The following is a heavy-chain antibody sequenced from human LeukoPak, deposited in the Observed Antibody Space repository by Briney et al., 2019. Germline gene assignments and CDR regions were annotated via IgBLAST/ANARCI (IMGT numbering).Heavy chain of an antibody. CDR1: GYTFTGYY. J-gene: IGHJ6*03. D-gene: IGHD4-11*01. V-gene: IGHV1-18*04. CDR2: ISAYNGNT. Sequence: ASVKVSCKASGYTFTGYYMHWVRQAPGQGLEWMGWISAYNGNTNYAQKLQGRVTMTTDTSTSTAYMELRSLRSDDTAVYYCARTTVTTWSYYYYYMDVWGKGTTVTVSS. CDR3: ARTTVTTWSYYYYYMDV.